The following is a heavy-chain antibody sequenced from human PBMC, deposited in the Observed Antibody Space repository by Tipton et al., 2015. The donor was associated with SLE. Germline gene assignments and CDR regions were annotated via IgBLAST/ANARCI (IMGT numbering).Heavy chain of an antibody. Sequence: TLSLTCTVSGGSISSGDYYWNWIRQPPGKGLEWIGYIYYSGSTNYNPSLKSRVTISADTSKNQFSLKLSSVTAADTAVYYCAREERGAYALDVWGQGTTVTVSS. D-gene: IGHD1-1*01. CDR2: IYYSGST. J-gene: IGHJ6*02. CDR3: AREERGAYALDV. CDR1: GGSISSGDYY. V-gene: IGHV4-30-4*08.